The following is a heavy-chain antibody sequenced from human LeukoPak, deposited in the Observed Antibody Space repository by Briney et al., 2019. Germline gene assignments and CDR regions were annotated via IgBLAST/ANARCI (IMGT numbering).Heavy chain of an antibody. D-gene: IGHD3-3*01. CDR3: AKDFGITIFGVVSPFDY. Sequence: PGGSLRLSCAASGFTFSSYAMSWFRQAPGKGLEWVSAISGSGGSTYYADSVKGRFTISRDNSKNTLYLQMNSLRAEDTAVYYCAKDFGITIFGVVSPFDYWGQGTLVTVSS. CDR1: GFTFSSYA. CDR2: ISGSGGST. J-gene: IGHJ4*02. V-gene: IGHV3-23*01.